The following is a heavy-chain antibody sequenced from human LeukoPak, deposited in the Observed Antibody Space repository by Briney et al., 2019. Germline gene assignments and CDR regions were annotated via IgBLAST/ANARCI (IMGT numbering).Heavy chain of an antibody. Sequence: AGGSLRLSCAVSGFAFCSEAMSWVRQSPARGLEWVASISPGGGTTYYADYVKGRFTISRDNSKNSLFVQMNSLRAEDTAVYFCAKSRSGSANWALQIFDNWGQGTLVTVSS. D-gene: IGHD1-1*01. J-gene: IGHJ4*02. CDR3: AKSRSGSANWALQIFDN. V-gene: IGHV3-23*01. CDR2: ISPGGGTT. CDR1: GFAFCSEA.